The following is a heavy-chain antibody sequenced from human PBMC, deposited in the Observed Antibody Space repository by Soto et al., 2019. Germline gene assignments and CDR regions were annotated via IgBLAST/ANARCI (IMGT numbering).Heavy chain of an antibody. CDR3: ARGSYDSSGYYDSIDY. CDR1: GGTFSSYA. D-gene: IGHD3-22*01. J-gene: IGHJ4*02. V-gene: IGHV1-69*13. Sequence: GASVKVSCKASGGTFSSYAISWVRQAPGQGLEWMGGIIPIFGTANYAQKFQGRVTITADESTSTAYMELSSLRSEDTAVYYCARGSYDSSGYYDSIDYWGQGTLVTVSS. CDR2: IIPIFGTA.